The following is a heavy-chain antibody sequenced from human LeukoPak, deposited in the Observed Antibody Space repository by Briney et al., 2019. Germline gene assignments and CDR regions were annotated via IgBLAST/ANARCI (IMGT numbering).Heavy chain of an antibody. Sequence: GGSLRLSCAASGFTFSSYGMHWVRQAPGKGLEWVALILYDGSNKYYADSVKGRFTISRDNSKNTLYLQMNSLRAEDTAVYYCAKARIAAALALFDYWGQGTLVTVSS. V-gene: IGHV3-30*18. CDR2: ILYDGSNK. CDR3: AKARIAAALALFDY. J-gene: IGHJ4*02. D-gene: IGHD6-13*01. CDR1: GFTFSSYG.